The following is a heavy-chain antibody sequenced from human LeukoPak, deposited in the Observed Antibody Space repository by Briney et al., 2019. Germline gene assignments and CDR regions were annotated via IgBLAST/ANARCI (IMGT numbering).Heavy chain of an antibody. D-gene: IGHD2-8*01. Sequence: GGSLRLSCAASGFTFSSYNMNWVRQAPGKGLEWVSSIRGSSSSIYYADSVKGRSSISRDNAKNSLYLQMNSLRAEDTAVYYCARTSYCTNGICYNRYYFDFWGQGTLVTVSS. CDR2: IRGSSSSI. CDR1: GFTFSSYN. CDR3: ARTSYCTNGICYNRYYFDF. V-gene: IGHV3-21*01. J-gene: IGHJ4*02.